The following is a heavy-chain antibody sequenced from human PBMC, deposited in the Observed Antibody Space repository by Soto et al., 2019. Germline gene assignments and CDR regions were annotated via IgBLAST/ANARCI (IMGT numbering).Heavy chain of an antibody. V-gene: IGHV3-30-3*01. Sequence: QVQLLESGGDLDQPGRSLRLSCAASGFTFSSYPMHWVRQAPGKGLEWVAFISYNTNNKQYADSVRGRFTISRDNGKKTVYLQMSSLRPEDTAVYYCARLPLAWGQGTLVTVSS. J-gene: IGHJ5*02. CDR3: ARLPLA. CDR1: GFTFSSYP. CDR2: ISYNTNNK.